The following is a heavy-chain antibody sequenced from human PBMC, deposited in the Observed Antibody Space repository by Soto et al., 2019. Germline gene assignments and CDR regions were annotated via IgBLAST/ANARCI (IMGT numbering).Heavy chain of an antibody. D-gene: IGHD2-15*01. V-gene: IGHV1-18*01. J-gene: IGHJ5*02. Sequence: ASVKVSCKASGYTFTSYGISWVRQAPGQGLEWMGWISAYNGNTNYAQKLQGRVTMTTDTSTSTAYIELRSLRSDDTAVYYCARDFDKGYCSGGSCYELLRVWFDPWGQGTLVTVSS. CDR1: GYTFTSYG. CDR2: ISAYNGNT. CDR3: ARDFDKGYCSGGSCYELLRVWFDP.